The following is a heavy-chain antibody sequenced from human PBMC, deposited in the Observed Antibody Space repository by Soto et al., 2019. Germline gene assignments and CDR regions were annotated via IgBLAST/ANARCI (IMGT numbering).Heavy chain of an antibody. V-gene: IGHV3-23*01. J-gene: IGHJ6*03. CDR3: AKEQVNPRIETYYDYMDV. D-gene: IGHD2-15*01. Sequence: VGSLRLSCAASGFTFSSYAMSWVRQAPGKGLEWVSAISGSGGSTYYADSVKGRFTISRDNSKNTLYLQMNSLRAEDTAVYYCAKEQVNPRIETYYDYMDVWGKGTTVTVSS. CDR2: ISGSGGST. CDR1: GFTFSSYA.